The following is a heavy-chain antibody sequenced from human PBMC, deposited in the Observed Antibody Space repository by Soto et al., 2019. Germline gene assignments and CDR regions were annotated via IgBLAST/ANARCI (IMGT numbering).Heavy chain of an antibody. V-gene: IGHV1-2*04. CDR2: INPYNGDT. D-gene: IGHD3-3*01. CDR1: GDTFTDYH. CDR3: AREASISLGPNPLVY. J-gene: IGHJ4*02. Sequence: QVQLVQSGAEVKKPGASVKVSCKVSGDTFTDYHMHWVRQAPGQGLEWMGWINPYNGDTNYAQKFQDWVTMTRDTSISTAYMELSRLKLDDTAVYYCAREASISLGPNPLVYWGQGTLVTVSS.